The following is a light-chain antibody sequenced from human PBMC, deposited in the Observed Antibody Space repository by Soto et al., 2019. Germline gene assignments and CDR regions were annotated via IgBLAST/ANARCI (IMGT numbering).Light chain of an antibody. CDR2: EGS. V-gene: IGLV2-23*01. J-gene: IGLJ1*01. Sequence: QSALTQPASVSGSPVQSITISCTGTSTDVGSYNLVSWYLQHPGRAPKVIIYEGSKRPSGVSNRFSDSKSGNTASLTISWLQAEDEAAHVSVGARVFGNGTKLTVL. CDR1: STDVGSYNL. CDR3: VGARV.